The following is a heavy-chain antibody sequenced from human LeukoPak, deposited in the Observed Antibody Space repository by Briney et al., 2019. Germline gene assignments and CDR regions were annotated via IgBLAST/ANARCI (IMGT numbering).Heavy chain of an antibody. CDR2: ISGSGGST. CDR1: GFTFSSYA. CDR3: ARSTVPATAADY. Sequence: PGGSLRLSCAASGFTFSSYAMSWVRQAPGKGLEWVSAISGSGGSTYYADSVKGRFTISRDNSKNTLYLQMNSLRAEDTAVYYCARSTVPATAADYWGQGTLVTVSS. V-gene: IGHV3-23*01. D-gene: IGHD2-2*01. J-gene: IGHJ4*02.